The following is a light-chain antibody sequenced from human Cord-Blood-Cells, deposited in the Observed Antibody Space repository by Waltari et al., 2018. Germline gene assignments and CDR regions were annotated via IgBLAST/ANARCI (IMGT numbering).Light chain of an antibody. Sequence: DIQMTQSPSTLSASVGDRVTITCRASQSISSWLAWYQQKPGKAPKLLIYDASSLESGVPSSFSGSGSGTEFTLPSSSLQPDNLATYYCQHNNSYSKAFGHCPKVEVK. J-gene: IGKJ1*01. CDR2: DAS. CDR3: QHNNSYSKA. V-gene: IGKV1-5*01. CDR1: QSISSW.